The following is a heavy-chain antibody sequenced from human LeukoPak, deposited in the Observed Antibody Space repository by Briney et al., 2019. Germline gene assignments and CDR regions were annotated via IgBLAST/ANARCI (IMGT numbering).Heavy chain of an antibody. Sequence: GESLKISCKGSGYSFTSYWIGWVRQMPGKGLEWMGIIYPGDSDTRYSPSFQGQVTISADKSISTAYLQWSSLKASDTAMYYCARQSHYYDSSGSVDYWGQGTLATVSS. D-gene: IGHD3-22*01. CDR2: IYPGDSDT. CDR1: GYSFTSYW. V-gene: IGHV5-51*01. J-gene: IGHJ4*02. CDR3: ARQSHYYDSSGSVDY.